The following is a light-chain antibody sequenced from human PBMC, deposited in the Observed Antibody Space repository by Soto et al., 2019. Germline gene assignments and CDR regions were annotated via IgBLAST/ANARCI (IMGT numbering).Light chain of an antibody. CDR2: GAS. J-gene: IGKJ3*01. V-gene: IGKV3-15*01. Sequence: DIVMTQSPATLSVSPGEIATLSCRASQSININLAWYQHKPGQAPRLHIYGASTRAPAIPARFSGSGSGTECALTNSSMQADDFAVYYCQQYHHWPPQVTFGPGTKVDIK. CDR1: QSININ. CDR3: QQYHHWPPQVT.